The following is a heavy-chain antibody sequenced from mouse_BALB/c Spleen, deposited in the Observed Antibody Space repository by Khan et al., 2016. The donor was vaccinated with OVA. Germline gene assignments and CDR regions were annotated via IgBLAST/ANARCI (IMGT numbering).Heavy chain of an antibody. CDR3: AREASNCDFSFAY. CDR2: INPYNDGI. V-gene: IGHV1S136*01. J-gene: IGHJ3*01. CDR1: GYTFTNYV. D-gene: IGHD4-1*01. Sequence: VQLKESGPDLVKPGASVKMSCKASGYTFTNYVMHWVKQKPGQGLEWIGYINPYNDGIRYNEKFKDRATLTSDKSSSTAYMELSSLTSEDSAVYYCAREASNCDFSFAYWGQGTLVTVSA.